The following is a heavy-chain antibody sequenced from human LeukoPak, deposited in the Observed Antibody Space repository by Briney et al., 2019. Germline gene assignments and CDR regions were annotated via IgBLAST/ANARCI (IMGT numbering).Heavy chain of an antibody. Sequence: GRSLRLSCAASGFTFSNFGMHWVRQAPGKGLEWVVLIWYDGSNKYYADSVKGRFTISRDNSKNTLYLQMNSLRADDTAVYYCARDNYAGYGLDYWGQGALVTVSS. D-gene: IGHD2-2*01. CDR3: ARDNYAGYGLDY. J-gene: IGHJ4*02. CDR2: IWYDGSNK. V-gene: IGHV3-33*01. CDR1: GFTFSNFG.